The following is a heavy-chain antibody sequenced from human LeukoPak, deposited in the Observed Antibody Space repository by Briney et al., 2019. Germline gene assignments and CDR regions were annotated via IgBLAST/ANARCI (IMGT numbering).Heavy chain of an antibody. CDR3: ARVRSYAQIYYFDY. D-gene: IGHD2-2*01. CDR1: GYSISTGGYY. V-gene: IGHV4-31*03. Sequence: SQTLSLTCTVSGYSISTGGYYWAWIRQHPGKGLEWIGYIYYSGSTSYNPSLESRVIISVDTSRNQFSLKLSSVTAADTAVYYCARVRSYAQIYYFDYWGQGTLVTVSS. J-gene: IGHJ4*02. CDR2: IYYSGST.